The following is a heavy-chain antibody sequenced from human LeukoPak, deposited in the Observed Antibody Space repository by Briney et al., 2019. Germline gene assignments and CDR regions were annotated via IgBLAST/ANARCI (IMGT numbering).Heavy chain of an antibody. CDR3: ARGGVNHGFDI. D-gene: IGHD2-8*01. CDR1: GFTFSTYW. V-gene: IGHV3-74*01. J-gene: IGHJ3*02. CDR2: ITSDGSGT. Sequence: GGSLRLSCAASGFTFSTYWIHWVRQAPGKGLVWVSRITSDGSGTIYADSVKGRFTISRDNAKNTLYLRMNSLRVEDTAVYYCARGGVNHGFDIWGQGTMVTVSS.